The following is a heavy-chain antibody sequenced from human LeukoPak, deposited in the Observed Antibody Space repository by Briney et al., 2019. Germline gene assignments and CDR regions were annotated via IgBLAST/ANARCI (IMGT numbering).Heavy chain of an antibody. J-gene: IGHJ4*02. V-gene: IGHV3-7*01. Sequence: GGSLRLSWVASGFTFSRDWMSWVRQAPGKGLEWVANIKEDGSAQYYADSVKGRFTISRDNTKNSLYLQMNSLTAEDTAMYYCAKDGDGYHNWGQGALVTVSS. D-gene: IGHD3-9*01. CDR1: GFTFSRDW. CDR3: AKDGDGYHN. CDR2: IKEDGSAQ.